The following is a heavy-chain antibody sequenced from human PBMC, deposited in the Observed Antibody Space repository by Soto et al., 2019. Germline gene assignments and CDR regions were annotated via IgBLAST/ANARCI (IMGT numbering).Heavy chain of an antibody. CDR3: ATVNRYNWKLFDY. CDR1: GYTLTELS. J-gene: IGHJ4*02. D-gene: IGHD1-20*01. V-gene: IGHV1-24*01. CDR2: FDPEDGET. Sequence: ASVKVSCKVSGYTLTELSMHWVRQAPGKGLEWMGGFDPEDGETIYAQKFQGRVTMTEDTSTDTAYMELSSLRSEDTAVYYCATVNRYNWKLFDYWGQVTLVTVSS.